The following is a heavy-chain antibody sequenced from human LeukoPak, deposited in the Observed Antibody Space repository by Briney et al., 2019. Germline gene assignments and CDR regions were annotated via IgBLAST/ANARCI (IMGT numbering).Heavy chain of an antibody. D-gene: IGHD5-18*01. CDR3: AREPPRYSYGSYYFDY. CDR2: ISSSSSYI. V-gene: IGHV3-21*01. Sequence: GGSLRLSCAASGFTFSSYSMNWVRQAPGKGLEWVSSISSSSSYIYYADSVKGRFTISRDNAKNSPYLQMNSLRAEDTAVYYCAREPPRYSYGSYYFDYWGQGTLVTVSS. J-gene: IGHJ4*02. CDR1: GFTFSSYS.